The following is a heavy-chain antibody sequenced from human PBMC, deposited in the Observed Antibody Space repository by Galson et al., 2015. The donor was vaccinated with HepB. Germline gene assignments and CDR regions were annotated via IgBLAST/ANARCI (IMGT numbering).Heavy chain of an antibody. Sequence: PALVKPTQTLTLTCTFSGFSLSTSGVGVGWIRQPPGKALEWLALIYWDDDKRYSPSLKSRLTITKDTSKNQVVLTMTNMDPVDTATYYCAHKVVGTPPGSFDYWGQGTLVTVSS. V-gene: IGHV2-5*02. CDR3: AHKVVGTPPGSFDY. J-gene: IGHJ4*02. CDR2: IYWDDDK. CDR1: GFSLSTSGVG. D-gene: IGHD2-21*02.